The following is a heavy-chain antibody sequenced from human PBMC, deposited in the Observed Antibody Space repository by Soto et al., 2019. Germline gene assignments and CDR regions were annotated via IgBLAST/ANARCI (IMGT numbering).Heavy chain of an antibody. V-gene: IGHV1-18*01. J-gene: IGHJ5*02. CDR2: ISAYNGNT. CDR3: ARGSVDYGDYEGWFDP. D-gene: IGHD4-17*01. CDR1: GYTFTSYG. Sequence: GASVKVSCQASGYTFTSYGISWVRQAPGQGLEWMGWISAYNGNTNYAQKLQGRVTMTTDTSTSTAYMELRSLRSDDTAVYYCARGSVDYGDYEGWFDPWGQGTLVTVSS.